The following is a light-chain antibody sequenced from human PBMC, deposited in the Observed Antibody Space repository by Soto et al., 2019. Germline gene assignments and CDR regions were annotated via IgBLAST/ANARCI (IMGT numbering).Light chain of an antibody. V-gene: IGLV2-11*01. Sequence: ALTQPRSVSGSPGQSVTISCTGTSSDVGGYNYVSWYQQHPGKAPKLMIYDVSQRPSGVPDRFSGSRSGNTASLTISGLQAEDEADYYCCSYAGSYTYVFGAGTKVTVL. J-gene: IGLJ1*01. CDR1: SSDVGGYNY. CDR3: CSYAGSYTYV. CDR2: DVS.